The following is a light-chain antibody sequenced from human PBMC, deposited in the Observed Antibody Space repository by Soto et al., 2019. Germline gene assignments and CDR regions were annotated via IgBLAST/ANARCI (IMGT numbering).Light chain of an antibody. Sequence: EIVLTQSPATLSLSVGERATLSCRASQGVNYYLAWYQQKPGQAPRLLIYDASNMAAGIPARFSGSGSGTDFTLTISSLEPEDFAVYYCQQRSRWPPITFGQGTRLEIK. CDR1: QGVNYY. J-gene: IGKJ5*01. CDR3: QQRSRWPPIT. V-gene: IGKV3-11*01. CDR2: DAS.